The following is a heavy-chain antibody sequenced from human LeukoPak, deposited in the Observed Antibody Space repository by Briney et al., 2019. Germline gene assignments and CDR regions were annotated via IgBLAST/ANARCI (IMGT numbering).Heavy chain of an antibody. Sequence: GESLKISCKGSGYSFTSYWIGWVRQMPGKGLEWMGIIYPGDSDTRYSPSFQGQVTISADKSISTAYLQWSSLKASDTAMYYCAIGLNGGISSKRPSPFDYWGQGTLVTVSS. CDR1: GYSFTSYW. D-gene: IGHD7-27*01. J-gene: IGHJ4*02. V-gene: IGHV5-51*01. CDR2: IYPGDSDT. CDR3: AIGLNGGISSKRPSPFDY.